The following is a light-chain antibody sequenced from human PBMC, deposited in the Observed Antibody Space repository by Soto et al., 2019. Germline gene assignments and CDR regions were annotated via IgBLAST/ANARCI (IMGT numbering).Light chain of an antibody. CDR1: QSISSW. J-gene: IGKJ1*01. CDR2: KAS. V-gene: IGKV1-5*03. CDR3: QQHSTYPWT. Sequence: DIQMTQSPSTLSASVGDRVTITCRASQSISSWLVWYQQKPGKAPKVLIYKASGLESGVPSRFSGSGSGTEFTLTISSLQPDDFATYYCQQHSTYPWTFGQGTKVEIK.